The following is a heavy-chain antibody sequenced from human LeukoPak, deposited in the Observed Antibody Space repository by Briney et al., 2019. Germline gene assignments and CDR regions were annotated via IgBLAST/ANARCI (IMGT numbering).Heavy chain of an antibody. CDR2: ISSNGGST. CDR3: ARETRSGYYHYFDY. CDR1: GFTFSSYA. J-gene: IGHJ4*02. D-gene: IGHD3-3*01. Sequence: GGSLRLSCAASGFTFSSYAMHWVRQAPGKGLEYVSAISSNGGSTYYANSVKGRFTISRDNSKNTLYLQMNSLRAEDTAVYYCARETRSGYYHYFDYWGQGTLVTVSS. V-gene: IGHV3-64*01.